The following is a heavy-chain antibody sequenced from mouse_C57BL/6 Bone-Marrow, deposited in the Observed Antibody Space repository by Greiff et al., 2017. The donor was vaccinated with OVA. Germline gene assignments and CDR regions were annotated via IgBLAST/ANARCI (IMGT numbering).Heavy chain of an antibody. V-gene: IGHV5-12*01. CDR1: GFTFSDYY. D-gene: IGHD1-1*01. J-gene: IGHJ3*01. CDR3: ARQAYYYGSSPFAY. Sequence: EVMLVESGGGLVQPGGSLKLSCAASGFTFSDYYMYWVRQTPEKRLEWVAYISNGGGSTYYPDTVKGRFTISRDNAKNTLYLQMSRLKSEDTAMYYCARQAYYYGSSPFAYWGQGTLVTVSA. CDR2: ISNGGGST.